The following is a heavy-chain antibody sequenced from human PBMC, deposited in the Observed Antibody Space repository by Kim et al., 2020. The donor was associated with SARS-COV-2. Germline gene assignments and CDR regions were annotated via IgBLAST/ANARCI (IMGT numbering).Heavy chain of an antibody. CDR3: ARHKCSRQQLGRGDCYFIEY. J-gene: IGHJ4*02. CDR1: GGSISSYY. D-gene: IGHD2-21*02. V-gene: IGHV4-59*08. CDR2: IYYSGST. Sequence: SETLSLTCTVSGGSISSYYWSWIRQPPGKGLEWIGYIYYSGSTNYNPSLKSRVTISVDTSKNQFSLKLSSVTAADTAVYYCARHKCSRQQLGRGDCYFIEYWGQGTLVTVSS.